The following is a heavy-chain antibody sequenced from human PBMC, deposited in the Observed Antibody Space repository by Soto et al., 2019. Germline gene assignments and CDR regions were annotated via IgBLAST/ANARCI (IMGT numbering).Heavy chain of an antibody. CDR2: IRSKVYGGTT. CDR1: GFTFGDFA. Sequence: GGSLRLSCSTSGFTFGDFAMSWFRQAPGKGLEWVGFIRSKVYGGTTEYAASVKGRFTISRDDSKSIAYLQMNSLKIEDTAIYYCSRWGRGYDWNYFYGMDVWGQGTTVTVSS. CDR3: SRWGRGYDWNYFYGMDV. J-gene: IGHJ6*02. V-gene: IGHV3-49*03. D-gene: IGHD5-12*01.